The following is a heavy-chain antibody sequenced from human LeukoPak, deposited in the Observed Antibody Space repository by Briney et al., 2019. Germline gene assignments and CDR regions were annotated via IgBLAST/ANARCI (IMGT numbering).Heavy chain of an antibody. CDR2: ISSRSSPI. D-gene: IGHD1-26*01. CDR3: ARGKWYFDY. V-gene: IGHV3-48*04. CDR1: GFAFSSYY. Sequence: GGSLRLSCAASGFAFSSYYMNWVRQAPGKGLEWVSYISSRSSPIYYADSVKGRFTISRDNAKNTLYLQMNSLRAEDTAVYYCARGKWYFDYWGQGTLVTVSS. J-gene: IGHJ4*02.